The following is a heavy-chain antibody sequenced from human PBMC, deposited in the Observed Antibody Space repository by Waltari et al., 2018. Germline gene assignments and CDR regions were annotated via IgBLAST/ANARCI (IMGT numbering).Heavy chain of an antibody. V-gene: IGHV3-23*01. J-gene: IGHJ4*02. Sequence: EVQLLESGGGLVQPGGSLRLSCAASGFTFSSYAMSWVRQAPGKGREWVSAISGRGRSKYYADSVKGRFTISRDNSKNTLYLQMNSLRAEDTAVYYCAKGTYRITIFGVVIIPLDYWGQGTLVTVSS. CDR3: AKGTYRITIFGVVIIPLDY. D-gene: IGHD3-3*01. CDR2: ISGRGRSK. CDR1: GFTFSSYA.